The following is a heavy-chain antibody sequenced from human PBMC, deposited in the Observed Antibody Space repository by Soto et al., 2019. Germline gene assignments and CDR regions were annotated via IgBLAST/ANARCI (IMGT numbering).Heavy chain of an antibody. Sequence: QLQLQESGSGLVRPSQTLSLTCAVSGGSISSGGYSWNWIRQPPGKGLEWIGYIYHSGSTLYNPSRQRRVTLSVAKSRHQFSLKLRSVTAADPAVYYGASDQLEGNWFDPWGPGTRVTVSS. CDR1: GGSISSGGYS. CDR2: IYHSGST. D-gene: IGHD1-1*01. J-gene: IGHJ5*02. CDR3: ASDQLEGNWFDP. V-gene: IGHV4-30-2*01.